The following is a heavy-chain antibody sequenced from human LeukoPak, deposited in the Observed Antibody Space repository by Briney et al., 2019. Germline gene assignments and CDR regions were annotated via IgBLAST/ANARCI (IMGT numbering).Heavy chain of an antibody. J-gene: IGHJ4*02. V-gene: IGHV1-46*01. CDR3: AREGDDILTGYGPWDY. CDR2: TNPSGGST. CDR1: GYTFTSYY. Sequence: ASVKVSCKASGYTFTSYYMHWVRQAPGQGLEWMGITNPSGGSTSYAQKFQGRVTMTRDTSTSTVYMELSSLRAEDTAVYYCAREGDDILTGYGPWDYRGQGTLVTVSS. D-gene: IGHD3-9*01.